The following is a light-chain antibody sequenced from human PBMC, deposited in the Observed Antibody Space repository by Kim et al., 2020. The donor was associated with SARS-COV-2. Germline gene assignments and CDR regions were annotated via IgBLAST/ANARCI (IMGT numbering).Light chain of an antibody. CDR2: GVS. J-gene: IGKJ2*01. Sequence: DIVLTQSPGNLSLSPWERATLSCRASQSVARNYFAWYQQKPGQPPRLLIYGVSTRATDIPDRFSGSGSGTDFTLIINRLEPEDVAVYYCQQYGSSRGTFGQGTKLEI. CDR3: QQYGSSRGT. CDR1: QSVARNY. V-gene: IGKV3-20*01.